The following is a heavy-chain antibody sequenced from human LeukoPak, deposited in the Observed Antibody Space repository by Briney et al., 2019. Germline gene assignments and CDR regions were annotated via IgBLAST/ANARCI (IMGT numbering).Heavy chain of an antibody. V-gene: IGHV1-69*06. CDR3: ASHEPNYGDYRSRSYYYYYMDV. J-gene: IGHJ6*03. Sequence: GASVKVSCKASGGTFSSYAISWVRQAPGQGLEWMGGIIPIFGTANYAQKFQGRVTITADKSTSTAYMELSSLRSEDTAVYYCASHEPNYGDYRSRSYYYYYMDVWGKGTTVTVSS. CDR1: GGTFSSYA. CDR2: IIPIFGTA. D-gene: IGHD4-17*01.